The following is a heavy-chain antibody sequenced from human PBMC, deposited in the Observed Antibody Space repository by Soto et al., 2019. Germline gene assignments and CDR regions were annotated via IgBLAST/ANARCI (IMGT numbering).Heavy chain of an antibody. CDR2: FDPEDGET. Sequence: GASVKVSCKVSGYTLTELSMHWVRQAPGKGLEWMGGFDPEDGETIYAQKFQGRVTMTEDTSTDTAYMELSSLRSEDTAVYYCATAYCSGGSCYPDYDYWGQGTLVTVSS. D-gene: IGHD2-15*01. CDR3: ATAYCSGGSCYPDYDY. J-gene: IGHJ4*02. V-gene: IGHV1-24*01. CDR1: GYTLTELS.